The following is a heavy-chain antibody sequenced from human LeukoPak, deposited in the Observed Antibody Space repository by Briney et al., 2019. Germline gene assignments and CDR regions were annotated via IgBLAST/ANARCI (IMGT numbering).Heavy chain of an antibody. J-gene: IGHJ6*03. D-gene: IGHD2-21*02. CDR2: IYHSGST. V-gene: IGHV4-38-2*02. CDR1: GYSISSGYY. CDR3: ARGVVVVVTAIHYYYYMDV. Sequence: SETLSLTCTVSGYSISSGYYWGWIRQPPGKGLEWIGSIYHSGSTYYNPSLKSRVTISVDTSKNQFSLKLSSVTAADTAVYYCARGVVVVVTAIHYYYYMDVWGKGTTVTVSS.